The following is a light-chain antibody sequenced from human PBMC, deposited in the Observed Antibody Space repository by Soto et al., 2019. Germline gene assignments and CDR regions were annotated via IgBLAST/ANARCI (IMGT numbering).Light chain of an antibody. Sequence: QSALTQPASVSGSPGQSITISCTGTSSDVGGYKYVSWYQHHADKAPKLMIYEVSNRPSGVSNRFSGSKSGNTASLTIYGLQAEDEADYYCSSFSSSTTLSVFGTGTKVTVL. CDR2: EVS. CDR1: SSDVGGYKY. V-gene: IGLV2-14*01. J-gene: IGLJ1*01. CDR3: SSFSSSTTLSV.